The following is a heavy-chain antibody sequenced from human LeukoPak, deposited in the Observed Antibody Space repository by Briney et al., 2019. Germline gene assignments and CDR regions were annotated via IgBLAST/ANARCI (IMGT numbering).Heavy chain of an antibody. CDR1: GGSFSAY. D-gene: IGHD1-1*01. J-gene: IGHJ4*03. V-gene: IGHV4-34*01. CDR2: VNQRGDT. CDR3: ARGPTISETGYFDY. Sequence: PSETLSLTCAVYGGSFSAYWSWIRQSPGKGLQWIAEVNQRGDTNYNPSVKGRVTISVDTSKNQFSLKVTSLTAADTAVYYCARGPTISETGYFDYWGQGTLVTVSS.